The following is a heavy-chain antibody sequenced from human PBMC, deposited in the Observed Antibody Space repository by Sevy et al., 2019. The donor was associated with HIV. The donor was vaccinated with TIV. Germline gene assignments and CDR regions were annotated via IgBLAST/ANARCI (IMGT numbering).Heavy chain of an antibody. CDR2: IYNNIGST. CDR1: DDSINSYY. D-gene: IGHD2-2*01. Sequence: SETLSLTCSVSDDSINSYYWSWIRQPPGKGLEWIGYIYNNIGSTSYNPSLTSRVTISVDTSKNHFSLKLTSVTAADTAIYYCVRGAVVIGTAATPVLDFWGLGSLVTVSS. CDR3: VRGAVVIGTAATPVLDF. V-gene: IGHV4-59*08. J-gene: IGHJ4*02.